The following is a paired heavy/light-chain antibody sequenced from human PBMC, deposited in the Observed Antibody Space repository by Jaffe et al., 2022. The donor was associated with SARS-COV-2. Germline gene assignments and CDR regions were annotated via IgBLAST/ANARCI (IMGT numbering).Light chain of an antibody. J-gene: IGLJ1*01. V-gene: IGLV1-51*01. Sequence: QSVLTQPPSVSAAPGQKVTISCSGSSSNIGNNYVSWYQQLPGTAPKLLIYDNNKRPSGIPDRFSGSKSGTSATLGITGLQTGDEADYYCGTWDSSLSVYVFGSGTKVTVL. CDR3: GTWDSSLSVYV. CDR2: DNN. CDR1: SSNIGNNY.
Heavy chain of an antibody. CDR2: ISSSSSYI. J-gene: IGHJ6*03. Sequence: EVQLVESGGGLVKPGGSLRLSCAASGFTFSSYSMNWVRQAPGKGLEWVSSISSSSSYIYYADSVKGRFTISRDNAKNSLYLQMNSLRAEDTAVYYCARGPIPGLPQYCSGGSCYSVYYYYYMDVWGKGTTVTVSS. CDR3: ARGPIPGLPQYCSGGSCYSVYYYYYMDV. V-gene: IGHV3-21*01. CDR1: GFTFSSYS. D-gene: IGHD2-15*01.